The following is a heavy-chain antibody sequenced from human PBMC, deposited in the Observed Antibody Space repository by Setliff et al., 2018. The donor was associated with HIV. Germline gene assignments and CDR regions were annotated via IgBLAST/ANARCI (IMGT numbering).Heavy chain of an antibody. CDR1: GAFSSISSYH. CDR2: ISYSGTT. D-gene: IGHD1-26*01. CDR3: ARRRPPPSGTYSRYYMDV. V-gene: IGHV4-59*08. Sequence: TSETLSLTCTVSGAFSSISSYHWGWIRQSPGKGLEWIGQISYSGTTNYNPSLKSRVTISVDTSKNQFSLTLSALSAADTAVYYCARRRPPPSGTYSRYYMDVWGKGTTVTVSS. J-gene: IGHJ6*03.